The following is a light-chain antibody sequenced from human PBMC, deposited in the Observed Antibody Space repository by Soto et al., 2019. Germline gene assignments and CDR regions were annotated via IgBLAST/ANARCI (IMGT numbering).Light chain of an antibody. CDR3: QQRSNWPPIT. CDR2: DAS. V-gene: IGKV3-11*01. CDR1: QSVKTF. J-gene: IGKJ5*01. Sequence: EIVLTQSPATLSLSPWERATLSCRASQSVKTFLVWYQQRPGQAPSLLIYDASHRAAGIPARFSGSGFGTDFTLTISSLEPEAASVYYCQQRSNWPPITFGQGTRLEIK.